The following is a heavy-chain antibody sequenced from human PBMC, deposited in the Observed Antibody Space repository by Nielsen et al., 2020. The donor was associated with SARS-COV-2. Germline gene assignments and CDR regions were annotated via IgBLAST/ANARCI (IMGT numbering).Heavy chain of an antibody. D-gene: IGHD2-2*01. V-gene: IGHV3-23*01. Sequence: GESLKISCAASGFTFSRHAMTWVRQAPGKGLEWVSIIGAGGDSIYYADSVKGRFTISRDNSKNTVDLQMNSLRAEDTAVYYCAQPYCSSTSCPPDYWGQGTLVTVSS. CDR3: AQPYCSSTSCPPDY. J-gene: IGHJ4*02. CDR2: IGAGGDSI. CDR1: GFTFSRHA.